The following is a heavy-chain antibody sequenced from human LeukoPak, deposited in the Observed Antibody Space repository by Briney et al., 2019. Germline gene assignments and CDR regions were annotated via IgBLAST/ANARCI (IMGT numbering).Heavy chain of an antibody. J-gene: IGHJ4*02. Sequence: QPGRSLRLSCAASGFTFSSYGMHWVRQAPGKGLEWVAVISYDGSNKYYADSVKGRFTISRDNSKNTLYLQMDSLRAEDTAVYYCFMLGTIRGVWLPPDYWGQGTLVTVSS. V-gene: IGHV3-30*03. CDR1: GFTFSSYG. CDR3: FMLGTIRGVWLPPDY. CDR2: ISYDGSNK. D-gene: IGHD3-10*01.